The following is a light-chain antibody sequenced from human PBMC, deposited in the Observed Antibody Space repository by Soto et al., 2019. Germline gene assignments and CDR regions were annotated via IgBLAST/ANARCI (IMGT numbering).Light chain of an antibody. CDR3: QQSYSTPPWT. V-gene: IGKV1-39*01. CDR2: AAS. Sequence: DIQMTQSPSSLSASVGDRVTITCRASQSIVTYLNWYLQKPGKAPKLLIYAASNLQSGVPSRFSGSGSGTDFTLTFSSLQPEDFATYFCQQSYSTPPWTFGQGTKVDIK. CDR1: QSIVTY. J-gene: IGKJ1*01.